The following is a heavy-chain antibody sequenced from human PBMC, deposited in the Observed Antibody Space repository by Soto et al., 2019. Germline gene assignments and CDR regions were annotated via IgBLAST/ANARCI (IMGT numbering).Heavy chain of an antibody. Sequence: ASVKVSCKASGYTFTSYGISWVRQAPGQGLEWMGWISAYNGNTNYAQKLQGRVTMTTDTSTSTAYMELRSLRSDDTAVYYCAGKYGGGWYPISSGPYYFNYWGRGTRVPVS. J-gene: IGHJ4*02. CDR1: GYTFTSYG. CDR3: AGKYGGGWYPISSGPYYFNY. CDR2: ISAYNGNT. V-gene: IGHV1-18*01. D-gene: IGHD6-19*01.